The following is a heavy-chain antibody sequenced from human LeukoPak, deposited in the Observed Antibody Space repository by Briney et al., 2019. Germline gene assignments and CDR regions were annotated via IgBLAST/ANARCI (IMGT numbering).Heavy chain of an antibody. CDR3: ARARYYYDSSGYYGNWFDP. J-gene: IGHJ5*02. CDR1: GYTFTSYG. Sequence: ASVKVSCKASGYTFTSYGISWVRQAPGQGLEWMGWISAYNGNTNYAQKLQGRVTMTTGTSTSTAYMELRSLRSDDTAVYYCARARYYYDSSGYYGNWFDPWGQGTLVTVSS. CDR2: ISAYNGNT. V-gene: IGHV1-18*01. D-gene: IGHD3-22*01.